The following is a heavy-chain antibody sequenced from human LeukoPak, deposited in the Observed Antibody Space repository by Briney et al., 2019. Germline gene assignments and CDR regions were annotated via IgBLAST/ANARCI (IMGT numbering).Heavy chain of an antibody. J-gene: IGHJ4*02. Sequence: GGSLRLSCAASGFTLSSYDMYWIRQAPGKGPEYVSAIIIGGSPFYADSVEGRFTISRDNSKNTLYLQTGSLTAEDMAVYYCSRGHGDYWGQGTLVTVSS. CDR3: SRGHGDY. V-gene: IGHV3-64*02. CDR1: GFTLSSYD. CDR2: IIIGGSP.